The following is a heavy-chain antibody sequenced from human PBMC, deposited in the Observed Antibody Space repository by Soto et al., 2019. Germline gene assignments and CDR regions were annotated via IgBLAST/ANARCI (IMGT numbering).Heavy chain of an antibody. CDR3: ARHRYYYGMDV. CDR1: GFTVSSNY. J-gene: IGHJ6*02. Sequence: GSLRLSCAASGFTVSSNYMSWVRQAPGKGLEWVSVIYSGGSTYYADSVKGRFTISRGNSKNTLYLQMNSLRAEDTAVYYCARHRYYYGMDVWGQGTTVTVSS. CDR2: IYSGGST. V-gene: IGHV3-53*01.